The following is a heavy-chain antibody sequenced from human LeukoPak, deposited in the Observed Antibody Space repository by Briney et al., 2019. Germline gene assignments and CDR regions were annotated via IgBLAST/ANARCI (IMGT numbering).Heavy chain of an antibody. J-gene: IGHJ4*02. CDR2: ISAYNGNT. Sequence: GASVKVSCKASGYTFTSYGISWVRQAPGQGLEWMGWISAYNGNTNYARKLQGRVTMTTGTSTSTAYMELRSLRSDDTAVYYCARASKTTGYSSGWYSDHYFDYWGQGTLVTVSS. V-gene: IGHV1-18*01. CDR1: GYTFTSYG. CDR3: ARASKTTGYSSGWYSDHYFDY. D-gene: IGHD6-19*01.